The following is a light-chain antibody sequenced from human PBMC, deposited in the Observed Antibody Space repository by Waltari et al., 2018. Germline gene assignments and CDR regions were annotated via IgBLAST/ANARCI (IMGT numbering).Light chain of an antibody. J-gene: IGKJ3*01. Sequence: DIQMTQSPSSLSASVGDRVTITCRASQSISRYLNLYPQKAGKAPKLLIYAASSLPSGVPSRFSGSGSGTDFTLTISSLQPEDFATYYCQQSFSTPRTFGPGTKVDIK. CDR3: QQSFSTPRT. V-gene: IGKV1-39*01. CDR1: QSISRY. CDR2: AAS.